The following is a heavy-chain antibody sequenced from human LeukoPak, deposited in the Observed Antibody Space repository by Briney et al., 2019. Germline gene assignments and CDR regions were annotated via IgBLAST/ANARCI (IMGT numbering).Heavy chain of an antibody. V-gene: IGHV1-69-2*01. CDR3: ATETSITIFGVVMYYFDY. CDR1: GYTFTDYY. J-gene: IGHJ4*02. CDR2: VDPEDGET. Sequence: ASVKVSCKVSGYTFTDYYMHWVQQASGKGLEWMGLVDPEDGETIYAEKFQGRVTITADTSTDTAYMELSSLRSEDTAVYYCATETSITIFGVVMYYFDYWGQGTLVTVSS. D-gene: IGHD3-3*01.